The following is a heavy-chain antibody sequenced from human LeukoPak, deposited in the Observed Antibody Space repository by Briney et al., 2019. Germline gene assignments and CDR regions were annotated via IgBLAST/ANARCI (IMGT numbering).Heavy chain of an antibody. CDR3: ARHSGHSSWYYGLDV. J-gene: IGHJ6*02. V-gene: IGHV1-69*13. Sequence: SVKVSCKASGYTFTSYGISWVRQAPGQGLEWMGGIIPIDDSTNYVQKFQDRVMITADEATNIIYMELGSLKSEDTAEYYCARHSGHSSWYYGLDVWGQGTTVIVSS. CDR2: IIPIDDST. D-gene: IGHD6-13*01. CDR1: GYTFTSYG.